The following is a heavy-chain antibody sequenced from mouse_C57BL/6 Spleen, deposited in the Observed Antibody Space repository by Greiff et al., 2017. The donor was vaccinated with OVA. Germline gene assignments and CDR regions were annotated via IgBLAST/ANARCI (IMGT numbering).Heavy chain of an antibody. V-gene: IGHV1-74*01. CDR3: AITGIITTVVATEAMDY. J-gene: IGHJ4*01. CDR1: GYTFTSYW. CDR2: LHPSDSDT. D-gene: IGHD1-1*01. Sequence: QVQLQQSGAELVKPGASVKVSCKASGYTFTSYWLHWVKQRPGQGLEWIGRLHPSDSDTTYNQKFKGKATLTVDKSSSTAYMQLSSLTSEDSAVDYCAITGIITTVVATEAMDYWGQGTSVTVSS.